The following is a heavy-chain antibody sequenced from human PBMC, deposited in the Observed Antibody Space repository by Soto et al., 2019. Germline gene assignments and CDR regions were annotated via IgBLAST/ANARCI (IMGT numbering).Heavy chain of an antibody. D-gene: IGHD1-1*01. V-gene: IGHV1-46*01. CDR3: ARNDKSGLDY. CDR2: INPAGGST. Sequence: QVPLVQSGAEVKKPGASVKVSCKASGYIFTNYYVHWVRQAPGQGLEWMGFINPAGGSTNNAQEFQGRVSMTRDTSTSTVYMDLSSLTSGDTAIYYCARNDKSGLDYWGQGTLVTVSS. CDR1: GYIFTNYY. J-gene: IGHJ4*02.